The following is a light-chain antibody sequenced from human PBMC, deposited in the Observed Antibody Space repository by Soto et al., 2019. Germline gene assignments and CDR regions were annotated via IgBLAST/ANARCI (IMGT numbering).Light chain of an antibody. CDR2: GAS. J-gene: IGKJ1*01. CDR1: QAIRND. V-gene: IGKV1-6*01. Sequence: AIQMTQSPSSLSASVGDRVTITCRASQAIRNDLGWYQQKPGKAPNLLIFGASSLQAGVPVRFSASGSGTNFTLTISNLQPEDFASYYCLQDYTYPWTFGQGTKVDIK. CDR3: LQDYTYPWT.